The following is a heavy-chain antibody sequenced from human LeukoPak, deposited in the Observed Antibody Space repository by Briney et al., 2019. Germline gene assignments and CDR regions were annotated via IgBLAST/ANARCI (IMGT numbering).Heavy chain of an antibody. CDR2: ISYDGSNK. Sequence: PGRSLRLSCAASGFTFSSYAMHWVRQAPGKGLEWVAVISYDGSNKYYADSVKGRFTISRDNSKNTLYLQMNSLRAEDTAVYYCATYPSSGWYRWGQGTLVTVSS. CDR1: GFTFSSYA. CDR3: ATYPSSGWYR. J-gene: IGHJ4*02. D-gene: IGHD6-19*01. V-gene: IGHV3-30-3*01.